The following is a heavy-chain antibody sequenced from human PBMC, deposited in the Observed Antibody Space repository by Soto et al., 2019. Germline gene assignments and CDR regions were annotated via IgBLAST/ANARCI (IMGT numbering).Heavy chain of an antibody. CDR1: GFTFSSYA. CDR3: ASGSGNYYYYGMDV. Sequence: GGSLRLSCAASGFTFSSYAMNWVRQAPGKGLEWVAVISYDGSNKYYADSVKGRFTISRDNSKNTLYLQMNSLRAEDTAVYYCASGSGNYYYYGMDVWGQGTTVTVSS. V-gene: IGHV3-30-3*01. CDR2: ISYDGSNK. J-gene: IGHJ6*02.